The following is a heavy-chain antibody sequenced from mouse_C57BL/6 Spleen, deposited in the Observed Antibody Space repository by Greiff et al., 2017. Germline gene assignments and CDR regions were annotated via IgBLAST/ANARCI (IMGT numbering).Heavy chain of an antibody. CDR3: ARTDYYGSSYHYFDY. D-gene: IGHD1-1*01. CDR1: GYTFTDYY. V-gene: IGHV1-76*01. CDR2: IYPGSGNT. Sequence: VQLQQSGAELVRPGASVKLSCKASGYTFTDYYINWVKQRPGQGLEWIARIYPGSGNTYYNEKFKGKATLTAEKSSSTAYMQLSSLTSEDSAVYFCARTDYYGSSYHYFDYWGQGTTLTVSS. J-gene: IGHJ2*01.